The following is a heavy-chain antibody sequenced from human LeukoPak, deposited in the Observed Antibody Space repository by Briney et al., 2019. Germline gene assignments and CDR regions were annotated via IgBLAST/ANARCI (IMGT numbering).Heavy chain of an antibody. V-gene: IGHV1-2*02. CDR2: IDPDNGAT. D-gene: IGHD6-19*01. CDR3: ARDIFSSGWTSDDY. J-gene: IGHJ4*02. Sequence: GASVKVSCKASGYIFTGYYMHWVRQAPGQGLEWMGWIDPDNGATHYVRKFQGRVTMTRDTSISTAYMELSRLRSDDTAVYYCARDIFSSGWTSDDYWGQGTLVTVSS. CDR1: GYIFTGYY.